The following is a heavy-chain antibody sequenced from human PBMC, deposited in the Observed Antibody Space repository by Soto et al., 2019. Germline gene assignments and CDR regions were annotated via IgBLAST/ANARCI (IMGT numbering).Heavy chain of an antibody. CDR3: AKDRLASGSGVRFDP. Sequence: EVQLLESGGGLVQPGGSLRLSCAASGFTFSSYAMSWVRQAPGKGLEWVSAISGSGADTYYADSVKGRFTISRDKPKNTLYLQMNSLRDEDAALYYCAKDRLASGSGVRFDPWGQGTLVTVSS. CDR1: GFTFSSYA. CDR2: ISGSGADT. D-gene: IGHD3-10*01. V-gene: IGHV3-23*01. J-gene: IGHJ5*02.